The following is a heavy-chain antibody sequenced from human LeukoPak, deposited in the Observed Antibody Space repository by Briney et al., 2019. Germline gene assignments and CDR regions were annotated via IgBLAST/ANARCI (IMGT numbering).Heavy chain of an antibody. Sequence: GGSLRLSXAASGFTFSSYAMSWVRQAPGKGLEWVSAISGSGGSTYYADSVNGRFTISRDNSKNTLYLQMNSLRAEDTAVYYCAKDESLRYFDWLLYYYFDYWGQGTLVTVSS. V-gene: IGHV3-23*01. CDR2: ISGSGGST. CDR1: GFTFSSYA. J-gene: IGHJ4*02. D-gene: IGHD3-9*01. CDR3: AKDESLRYFDWLLYYYFDY.